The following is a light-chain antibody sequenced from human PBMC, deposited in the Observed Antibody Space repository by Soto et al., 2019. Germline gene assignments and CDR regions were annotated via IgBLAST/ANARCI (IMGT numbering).Light chain of an antibody. CDR3: QQYGSSSWT. J-gene: IGKJ1*01. Sequence: EIVLTQSPGTLSLSPGERATLSCRASQSVSISYLAWYQQTPGQAPRLLIYDASNRATGIPARFSGSGSGTDFTLTISRLEPEDFAVYYCQQYGSSSWTFGQGTKVDIK. CDR1: QSVSISY. CDR2: DAS. V-gene: IGKV3-20*01.